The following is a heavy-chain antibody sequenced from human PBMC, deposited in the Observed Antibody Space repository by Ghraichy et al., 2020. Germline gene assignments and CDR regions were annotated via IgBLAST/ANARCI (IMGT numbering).Heavy chain of an antibody. D-gene: IGHD6-6*01. CDR1: GGSFSGYY. J-gene: IGHJ6*02. V-gene: IGHV4-34*01. Sequence: GSLRLSCAVYGGSFSGYYWSWIRQPPGKGLEWIGEINHSGSTNYNPSLKSRVTISVDTSKNQFSLKLSSVTAADTAVYYCARLSNSRSSSGRIGYYYYGMDVWGQGTTVTVSS. CDR2: INHSGST. CDR3: ARLSNSRSSSGRIGYYYYGMDV.